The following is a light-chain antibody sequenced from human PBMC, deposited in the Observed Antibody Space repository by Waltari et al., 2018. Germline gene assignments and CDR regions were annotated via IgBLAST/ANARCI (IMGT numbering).Light chain of an antibody. CDR1: ETVASTR. J-gene: IGKJ1*01. CDR2: STD. V-gene: IGKV3-20*01. Sequence: EIVLTQSPGTLSLSPGESATLACRASETVASTRLAWYQQKPGQARRALIYSTDSRATGIPERFSGRGSGTDFTLTISRLEPEDFAVYYCQQRSSSLSWTFGQGTKVEMK. CDR3: QQRSSSLSWT.